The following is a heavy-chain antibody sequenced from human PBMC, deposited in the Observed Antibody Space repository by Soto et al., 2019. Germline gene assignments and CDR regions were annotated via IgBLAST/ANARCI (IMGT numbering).Heavy chain of an antibody. CDR3: ATSIATRPYFDY. V-gene: IGHV3-23*01. CDR2: ISGSGGST. J-gene: IGHJ4*02. Sequence: SGGSLRLSCAASGFTFSSYAMSWVRQAPGKGLEWVSAISGSGGSTYYADSVKGRFTISRHNSKNTLYLQMNSLRAEDTAVYYCATSIATRPYFDYWGQGTLVTVSS. CDR1: GFTFSSYA. D-gene: IGHD6-6*01.